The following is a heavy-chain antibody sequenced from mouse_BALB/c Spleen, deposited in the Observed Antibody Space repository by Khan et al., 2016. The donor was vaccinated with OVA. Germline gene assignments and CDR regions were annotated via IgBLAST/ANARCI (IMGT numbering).Heavy chain of an antibody. CDR2: IFPNTGDT. V-gene: IGHV1S29*02. CDR3: ARSGYGSFAY. J-gene: IGHJ3*01. Sequence: VQLQQPGPELVKPGASVKISCKASGYTFTDYNMDWVKQSQGESLEWIGYIFPNTGDTGYNQKFKTKATLTVDSSSNTAYMELRGLTSEDSAVYYCARSGYGSFAYWGQGTLVTVSA. D-gene: IGHD1-2*01. CDR1: GYTFTDYN.